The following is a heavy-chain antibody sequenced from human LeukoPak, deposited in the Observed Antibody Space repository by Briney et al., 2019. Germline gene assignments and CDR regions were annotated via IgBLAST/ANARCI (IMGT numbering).Heavy chain of an antibody. J-gene: IGHJ4*02. V-gene: IGHV4-39*07. CDR2: IYYSGST. CDR3: AREWAEAVAGLFDY. CDR1: GGSISSSSYY. Sequence: KPSETLSLTCTVSGGSISSSSYYWGWIRQPPGKGLEWIGSIYYSGSTYYNPSLKSRVTISVDTSKNQFSLKLSSVTAADTAVYYCAREWAEAVAGLFDYWGQGTLVTVSS. D-gene: IGHD6-19*01.